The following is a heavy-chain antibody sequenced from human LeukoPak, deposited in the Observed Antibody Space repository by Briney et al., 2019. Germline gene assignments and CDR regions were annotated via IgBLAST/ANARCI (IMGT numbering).Heavy chain of an antibody. D-gene: IGHD6-13*01. CDR3: AKDSPRLKGPGSSLLGYYYYMDV. J-gene: IGHJ6*03. V-gene: IGHV3-23*01. CDR1: GFTFSSYA. Sequence: GGSLRLSCSASGFTFSSYAMSWVRQAPAKGLDWVSAISGSGGSTYYADSVKGRFTISRDNSKNTLYLQMNSLRAEDTAVYYCAKDSPRLKGPGSSLLGYYYYMDVWGKGTTVTVSS. CDR2: ISGSGGST.